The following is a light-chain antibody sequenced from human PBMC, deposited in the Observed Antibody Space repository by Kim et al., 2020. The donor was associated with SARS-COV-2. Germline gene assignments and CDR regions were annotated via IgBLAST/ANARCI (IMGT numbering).Light chain of an antibody. V-gene: IGLV2-14*03. J-gene: IGLJ2*01. CDR2: DVT. CDR1: SSDVGGFDF. Sequence: QSALTQPASVSGSPGQSITIYCTGTSSDVGGFDFVSWYQQHPGKAPKLMISDVTKRPSGVSNRFSGSKSGNTASLTISGLQAEDEADYYCSSYAHRATLFGGGTQLTVL. CDR3: SSYAHRATL.